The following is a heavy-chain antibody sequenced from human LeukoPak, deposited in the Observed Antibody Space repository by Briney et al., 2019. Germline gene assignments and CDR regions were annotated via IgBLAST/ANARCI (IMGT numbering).Heavy chain of an antibody. V-gene: IGHV1-18*01. Sequence: ASVKVSCKASGYTFTSYGISWVRQAPGQGLEWMGWISAYNGNTNYAQKLQGRVTMTIDTSTSTAYMELRSLRSDDTAVYYCTRDFAGYYDSSGYYPCWGQGTLVTVSS. CDR1: GYTFTSYG. CDR3: TRDFAGYYDSSGYYPC. J-gene: IGHJ4*02. D-gene: IGHD3-22*01. CDR2: ISAYNGNT.